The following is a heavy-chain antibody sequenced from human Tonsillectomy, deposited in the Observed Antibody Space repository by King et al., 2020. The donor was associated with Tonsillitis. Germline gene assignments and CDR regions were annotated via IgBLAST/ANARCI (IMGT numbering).Heavy chain of an antibody. D-gene: IGHD3-22*01. CDR3: ARDLPSYYDSSGYSFGY. CDR2: ISDSSSTI. J-gene: IGHJ4*02. V-gene: IGHV3-48*04. CDR1: GFTFSTYG. Sequence: VQLVESGGGLVQPGGSLRLSCAASGFTFSTYGMNWVRQAPGKGLEWVSYISDSSSTIYYADSVKGRFTISRDNAKNSLYLQMNSLRAEDTAVYYCARDLPSYYDSSGYSFGYWGQGTLVTVSS.